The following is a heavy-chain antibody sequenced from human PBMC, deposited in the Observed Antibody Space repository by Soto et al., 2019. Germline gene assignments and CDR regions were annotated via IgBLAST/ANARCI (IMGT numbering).Heavy chain of an antibody. CDR1: GGTFSSCA. CDR2: IIPIFGTA. Sequence: ASVKVSCKASGGTFSSCAIIWVRQAPGQGLEWMGGIIPIFGTANYAQKFQGRVTITADESTSTAYMELSSLRSEDTAVYYCARAGLLSGGVIGSLLDYWGQGTLVTVSS. J-gene: IGHJ4*02. D-gene: IGHD3-16*02. CDR3: ARAGLLSGGVIGSLLDY. V-gene: IGHV1-69*13.